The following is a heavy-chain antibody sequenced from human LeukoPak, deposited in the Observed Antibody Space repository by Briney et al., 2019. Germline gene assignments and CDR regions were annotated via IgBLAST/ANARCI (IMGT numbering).Heavy chain of an antibody. Sequence: PSETLSLTCTVSGGSISSYYWSWIRQPPGKGLDWIGYMYFGGSSNYNPSLKSRVTISVDTSKNQLSLNLNSVTAADTAVYYCTRASRGYSYGFAEYWGQGTLVTVSS. V-gene: IGHV4-59*01. J-gene: IGHJ4*02. CDR2: MYFGGSS. CDR3: TRASRGYSYGFAEY. D-gene: IGHD5-18*01. CDR1: GGSISSYY.